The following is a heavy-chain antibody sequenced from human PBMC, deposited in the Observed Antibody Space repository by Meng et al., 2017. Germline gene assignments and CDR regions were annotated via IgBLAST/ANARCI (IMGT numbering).Heavy chain of an antibody. CDR1: GYTFTSYY. Sequence: VPLVQSGAEGKKPGPSVKVSCKASGYTFTSYYMHWVRQAPGQGLEWMGIINPSGGSTSYAQKFQGRVTMTRDTSTSTVYMELSSLRSEDTAVYYCASSSGWGDPVYDYWGQGTLVTVSS. CDR3: ASSSGWGDPVYDY. J-gene: IGHJ4*02. V-gene: IGHV1-46*01. CDR2: INPSGGST. D-gene: IGHD2-21*01.